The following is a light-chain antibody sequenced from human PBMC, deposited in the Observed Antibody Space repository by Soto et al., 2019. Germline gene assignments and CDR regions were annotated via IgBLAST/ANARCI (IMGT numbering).Light chain of an antibody. CDR2: DIN. J-gene: IGLJ2*01. CDR3: SSHTPTRVLL. V-gene: IGLV2-14*01. Sequence: QSVLTQPASVSGSPGQSLTISCTGTSSDVGASNHVSWFQQHPGKVPKLIIYDINNRPSGISDRFSGSKSGKTASLTISGLQPADEADYYCSSHTPTRVLLFGGGTKLTVL. CDR1: SSDVGASNH.